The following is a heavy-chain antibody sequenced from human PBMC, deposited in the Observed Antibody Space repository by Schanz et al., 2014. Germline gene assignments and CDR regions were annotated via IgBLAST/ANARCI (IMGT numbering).Heavy chain of an antibody. CDR1: GFMFSSYA. Sequence: EVQLLESGGGLVQPGRSLRLSCAASGFMFSSYAMSWVRQAPGKGLEWVSAISGSGGSTYYADSVKGRFTISRDNSKNTLYLQMNSLRAEDTAVYYCARIGGSVFDYWAQGTLVTVSS. J-gene: IGHJ4*02. CDR2: ISGSGGST. V-gene: IGHV3-23*01. CDR3: ARIGGSVFDY. D-gene: IGHD3-10*01.